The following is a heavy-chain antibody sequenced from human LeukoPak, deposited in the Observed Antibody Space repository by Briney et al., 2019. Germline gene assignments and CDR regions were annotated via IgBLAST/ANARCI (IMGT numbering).Heavy chain of an antibody. D-gene: IGHD2-2*01. CDR3: ARTRDNYYYMDV. CDR1: GFTFSSYA. J-gene: IGHJ6*03. Sequence: PGGSLRLSCAASGFTFSSYAMSWVRQAPGKGLEWVSAISGSGDSGSYADSVKGRFTMSRDNSKNSLYLQMNSLRAEDTAVYYCARTRDNYYYMDVWGKGTTVTVSS. CDR2: ISGSGDSG. V-gene: IGHV3-23*01.